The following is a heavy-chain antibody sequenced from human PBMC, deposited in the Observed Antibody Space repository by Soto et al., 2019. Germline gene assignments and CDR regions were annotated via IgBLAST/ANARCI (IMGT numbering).Heavy chain of an antibody. J-gene: IGHJ6*04. CDR1: GYSFSDYF. CDR2: INPKTAAT. V-gene: IGHV1-2*02. D-gene: IGHD7-27*01. CDR3: ASINWGRIYYNGRVV. Sequence: QVQLVQSGAEVKKSGASVKVSCKPSGYSFSDYFIQWVRQAPGQGLEWVAWINPKTAATNYAKKFQGRVSLTWELSSTTPHMDLTRRRPTDTAVYYCASINWGRIYYNGRVVWGKGTMASVS.